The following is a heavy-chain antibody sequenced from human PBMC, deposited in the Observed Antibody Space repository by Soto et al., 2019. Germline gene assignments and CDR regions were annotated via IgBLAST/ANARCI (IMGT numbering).Heavy chain of an antibody. Sequence: QVQLVESGGGVVHPGTSLRLSCVTSGFTFSSFAMDWVRQAPGKGLEWVAAISFDGRDIWYRESVKGRFTISRDKFKNTVYVQMNSLGPEETAVYYCAKEALDYFDSGGFYAPAFDHWGQGTLVTVSS. CDR2: ISFDGRDI. CDR3: AKEALDYFDSGGFYAPAFDH. J-gene: IGHJ4*02. V-gene: IGHV3-30*18. D-gene: IGHD3-10*01. CDR1: GFTFSSFA.